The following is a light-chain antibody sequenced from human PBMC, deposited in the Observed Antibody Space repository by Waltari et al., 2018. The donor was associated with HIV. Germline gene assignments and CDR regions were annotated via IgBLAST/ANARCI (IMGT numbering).Light chain of an antibody. Sequence: QSVLTQPPSVSAAPRQRVSISCSGSSSNIGKNAVNWYQQIPGTAPRLLSYYDDLVPSGVSDRFSGSKSGTSASLAISGLQSEDEADYYCAAWDDTLNGWVFGGGTKLTVL. J-gene: IGLJ3*02. CDR1: SSNIGKNA. CDR3: AAWDDTLNGWV. CDR2: YDD. V-gene: IGLV1-36*01.